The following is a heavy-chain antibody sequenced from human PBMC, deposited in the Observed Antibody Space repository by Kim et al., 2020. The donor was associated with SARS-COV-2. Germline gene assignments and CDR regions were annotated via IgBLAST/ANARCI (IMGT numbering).Heavy chain of an antibody. Sequence: YGEGVKGRFTISRDNAKNTLYLQMNSLRAEGTAVYYWVRRQFTSGWYYFDYWGQGTLVTVSS. J-gene: IGHJ4*02. CDR3: VRRQFTSGWYYFDY. V-gene: IGHV3-74*01. D-gene: IGHD6-19*01.